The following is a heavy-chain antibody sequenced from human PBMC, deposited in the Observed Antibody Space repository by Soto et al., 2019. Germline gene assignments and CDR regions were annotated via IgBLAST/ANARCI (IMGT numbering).Heavy chain of an antibody. CDR1: GGTFSSYA. D-gene: IGHD2-2*02. Sequence: QVQLVQSGAEVKKPGSSVKVSCKASGGTFSSYAISWVRQAPGQGLEWMGGIIPIFGTANYAQKFQGRVTITADESTSTAYMELSSLRSEDTAVYYSGVVPAAIVGGGIYYYYGMDVWGQGTTVTVSS. J-gene: IGHJ6*02. CDR2: IIPIFGTA. V-gene: IGHV1-69*01. CDR3: GVVPAAIVGGGIYYYYGMDV.